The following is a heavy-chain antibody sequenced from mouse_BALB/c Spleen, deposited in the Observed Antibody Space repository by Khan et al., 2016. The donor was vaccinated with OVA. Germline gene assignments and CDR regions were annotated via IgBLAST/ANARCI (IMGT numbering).Heavy chain of an antibody. Sequence: QMQLEESGAELAKPGASVKMSCKASGYTFTSYWMHWVKQRPGQGLEWIGYINPSTGYSEYNQNFKDKATLTPDKSSSTAYIQLSSLTSEDSAVYYCTRRGQYGIFAYWGQGTLVTVSA. CDR3: TRRGQYGIFAY. CDR2: INPSTGYS. J-gene: IGHJ3*01. CDR1: GYTFTSYW. D-gene: IGHD2-1*01. V-gene: IGHV1-7*01.